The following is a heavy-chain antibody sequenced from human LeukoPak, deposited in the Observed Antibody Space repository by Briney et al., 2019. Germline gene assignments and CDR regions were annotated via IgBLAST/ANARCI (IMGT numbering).Heavy chain of an antibody. CDR1: GFTFSSYG. D-gene: IGHD5-12*01. CDR3: ARDHRYAFDN. CDR2: IWYDGSNK. J-gene: IGHJ4*01. Sequence: PGGSLRLSCAASGFTFSSYGMHWVRQAPGKGLEWVAVIWYDGSNKYYADSVKGRFTISRDKAGNSLYLQMNSLRVEDTAMYYCARDHRYAFDNWGHGTLVTVSS. V-gene: IGHV3-33*01.